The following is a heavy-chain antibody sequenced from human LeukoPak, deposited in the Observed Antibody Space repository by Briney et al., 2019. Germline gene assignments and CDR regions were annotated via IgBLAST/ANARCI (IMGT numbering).Heavy chain of an antibody. CDR3: ARVLLRCQGWFDP. Sequence: GGSLRLSCAASGFTFSSYEMNWVRQAPGKGLEWVSYISSSGSTIYYADSVKGRFTISRDNAKNSLYLQMNSLRAEDTAVYYCARVLLRCQGWFDPWGQGTLVTVSS. CDR1: GFTFSSYE. CDR2: ISSSGSTI. D-gene: IGHD4-17*01. V-gene: IGHV3-48*03. J-gene: IGHJ5*02.